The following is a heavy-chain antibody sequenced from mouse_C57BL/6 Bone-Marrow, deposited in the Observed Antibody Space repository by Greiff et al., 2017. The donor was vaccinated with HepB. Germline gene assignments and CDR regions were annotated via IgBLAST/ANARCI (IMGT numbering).Heavy chain of an antibody. V-gene: IGHV1-50*01. J-gene: IGHJ2*01. CDR1: GYTFTSYW. CDR3: ARYDYDGYYFDY. CDR2: IDPSDSYT. Sequence: QVQLQQPGAELVKPGASVKLSCKASGYTFTSYWMQWVKQRPGQGLEWIGEIDPSDSYTNYNQKFKGKATLTVDTSSSTAYMQRSSLTSEDSAVYYCARYDYDGYYFDYWGQGTTLTVSS. D-gene: IGHD2-4*01.